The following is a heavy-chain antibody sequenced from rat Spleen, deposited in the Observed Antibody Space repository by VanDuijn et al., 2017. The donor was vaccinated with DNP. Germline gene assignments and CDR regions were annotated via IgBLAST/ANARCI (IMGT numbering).Heavy chain of an antibody. V-gene: IGHV5-27*01. CDR1: GFTFSDYY. Sequence: EVQLVESGGGLVQPGRSLKLSCAASGFTFSDYYMALVRQAPKKGLEWVATISTSGGSTYYRDSVKGRFTNSRDNAKSTLYLQMDSLRFGDTATYYGTTGMDAWGQGTSVTVSS. CDR2: ISTSGGST. CDR3: TTGMDA. J-gene: IGHJ4*01.